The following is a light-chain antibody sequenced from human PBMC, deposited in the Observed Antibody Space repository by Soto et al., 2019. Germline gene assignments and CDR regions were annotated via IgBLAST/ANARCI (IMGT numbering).Light chain of an antibody. J-gene: IGKJ5*01. CDR3: QVRTNWSIA. CDR1: RNVGSK. Sequence: EIVMTQSPATLSVSPGERATLSCRASRNVGSKLAWYMQKPGQSPRLLISGASNRATGIPARFSGTGSGTDFTLTINNLEPEDFAVYYCQVRTNWSIAFGRGTRLEIK. CDR2: GAS. V-gene: IGKV3-11*01.